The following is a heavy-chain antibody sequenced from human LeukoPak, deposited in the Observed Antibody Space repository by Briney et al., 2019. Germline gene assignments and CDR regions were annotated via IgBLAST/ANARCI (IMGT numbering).Heavy chain of an antibody. Sequence: SETLSLTCTVPGGSISSYYWSWIRQPPGKGLEWIGYIYYSGSTNYNPSLKSRVTISVDTSKNRFSLKLSSVTAADTAVYYCARRTYGDYGTNWFDPWGQGTLVTVSS. CDR2: IYYSGST. V-gene: IGHV4-59*08. CDR1: GGSISSYY. J-gene: IGHJ5*02. D-gene: IGHD4-17*01. CDR3: ARRTYGDYGTNWFDP.